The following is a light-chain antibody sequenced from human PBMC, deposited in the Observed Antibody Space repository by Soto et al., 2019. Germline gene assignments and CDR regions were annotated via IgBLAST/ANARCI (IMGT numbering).Light chain of an antibody. J-gene: IGLJ7*01. CDR3: SSYAGSNNLM. Sequence: QSVLTQPTSASGSPGQSVTISCTGTSSDVGGYNFVSWYQQHPGKAPKLMIYEVTKRPSGVPDRFSGSKSGNTASLTVSGLQAEDEADYYCSSYAGSNNLMFGGGTQLTVL. CDR1: SSDVGGYNF. V-gene: IGLV2-8*01. CDR2: EVT.